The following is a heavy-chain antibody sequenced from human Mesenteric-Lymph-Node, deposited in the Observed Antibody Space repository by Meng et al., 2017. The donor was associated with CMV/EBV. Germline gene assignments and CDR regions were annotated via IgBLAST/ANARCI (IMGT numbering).Heavy chain of an antibody. V-gene: IGHV3-11*01. J-gene: IGHJ6*02. CDR2: ISSGGSTI. CDR1: GFTFSDYY. CDR3: ATNYDFFSGYSHQFYYGMDV. D-gene: IGHD3-3*01. Sequence: GGSLRLSCVASGFTFSDYYMSWIRQAPGKGLEWLSYISSGGSTIYYADSVKGRFTISRDIVKNSLFLQMNSPRADDTAVYYCATNYDFFSGYSHQFYYGMDVWGHGTTVTVSS.